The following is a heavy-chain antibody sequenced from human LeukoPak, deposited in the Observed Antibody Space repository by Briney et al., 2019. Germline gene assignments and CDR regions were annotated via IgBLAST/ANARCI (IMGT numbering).Heavy chain of an antibody. Sequence: PGGSLRLSCAASGFTFSSYSMNWVRQAPGKGLEWVSSISSSSSYIYYADSVKGRFTISRDNAKNSLYLQMDSLRAEDTAVYYCARDRRCFLDYWGQGTLVTVSS. CDR1: GFTFSSYS. CDR2: ISSSSSYI. CDR3: ARDRRCFLDY. V-gene: IGHV3-21*01. D-gene: IGHD2/OR15-2a*01. J-gene: IGHJ4*02.